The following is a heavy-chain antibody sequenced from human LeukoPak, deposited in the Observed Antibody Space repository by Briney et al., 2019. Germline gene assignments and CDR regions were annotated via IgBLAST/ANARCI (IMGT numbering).Heavy chain of an antibody. Sequence: GGSPRLSCAASGFRVSSNYVSWVRQAPGKGLDWVSALYSGGTTYYADSVKGRFTISRDNSKNTLYLQMNSLRVEDTAVYYCARQVGAITLFEHWGQGTLVTVSS. J-gene: IGHJ4*02. D-gene: IGHD1-26*01. CDR1: GFRVSSNY. CDR2: LYSGGTT. CDR3: ARQVGAITLFEH. V-gene: IGHV3-53*01.